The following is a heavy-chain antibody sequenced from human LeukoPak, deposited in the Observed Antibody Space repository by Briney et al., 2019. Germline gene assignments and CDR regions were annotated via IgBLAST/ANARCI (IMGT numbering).Heavy chain of an antibody. CDR2: INPSGGST. J-gene: IGHJ1*01. CDR3: ARGEVGATYFRH. D-gene: IGHD1-26*01. V-gene: IGHV1-46*01. CDR1: GYTFINYY. Sequence: ASVKVSCKASGYTFINYYMHWVRQAPGQGLEWMGIINPSGGSTSYAQKFQGRVTMTRDTSTSRVYMELSSLRSEDTAVYYCARGEVGATYFRHWGQGTLVTVSS.